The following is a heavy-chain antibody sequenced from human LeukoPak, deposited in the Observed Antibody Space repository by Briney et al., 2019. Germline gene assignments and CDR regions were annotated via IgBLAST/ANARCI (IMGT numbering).Heavy chain of an antibody. CDR2: IYYSGST. V-gene: IGHV4-59*08. J-gene: IGHJ5*02. CDR3: ARAVGMATITWFGP. Sequence: SETLSLTCTVPGGSISSYYWSWIRQPPGKGLEWIGYIYYSGSTNYNPSLKSRVTISVDTSKNQFSLKLSSVTAADTAVYYCARAVGMATITWFGPWGQGTLVTVSS. D-gene: IGHD5-24*01. CDR1: GGSISSYY.